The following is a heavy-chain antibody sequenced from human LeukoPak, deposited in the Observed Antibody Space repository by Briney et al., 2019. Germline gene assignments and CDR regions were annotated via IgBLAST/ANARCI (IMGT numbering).Heavy chain of an antibody. V-gene: IGHV4-39*07. D-gene: IGHD3-3*01. J-gene: IGHJ5*02. CDR1: GGSISSSSYY. CDR2: ISYSGRT. CDR3: ARDLGSRTLRVVINNWFDP. Sequence: SETLSLTCTVSGGSISSSSYYWGWIRQPPGKGLEWIGTISYSGRTYYNPSLKSRVTISVDTSKNQFSLKLSSVTAADTAVYYCARDLGSRTLRVVINNWFDPWGQGTLVTVSS.